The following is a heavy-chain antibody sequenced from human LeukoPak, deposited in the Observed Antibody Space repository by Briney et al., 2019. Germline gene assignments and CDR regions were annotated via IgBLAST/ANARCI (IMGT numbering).Heavy chain of an antibody. Sequence: SETLSLTCAVYGGSFSGYYWSWIRQPPGKGLEWIGEINHSGSTNYNPSLKSRVTISVDTSKNQFSLKLSSVTAADTAVYYCARIDPFGELLTGRDYWGQGTLVTVSS. CDR2: INHSGST. V-gene: IGHV4-34*01. J-gene: IGHJ4*02. CDR3: ARIDPFGELLTGRDY. D-gene: IGHD3-10*01. CDR1: GGSFSGYY.